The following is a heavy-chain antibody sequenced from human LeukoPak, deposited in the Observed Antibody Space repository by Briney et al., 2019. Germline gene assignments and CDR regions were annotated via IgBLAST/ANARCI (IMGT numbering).Heavy chain of an antibody. CDR3: AKVGASRITFGGVIPELFDY. CDR1: RYSLTELS. J-gene: IGHJ4*02. Sequence: ASVKVSCKVSRYSLTELSMHWVRQTLGKGLEWMGAFDPGDAETIYAQKFQGRVTLTEDTSTDTAYMELTSLRAEDTAVYYCAKVGASRITFGGVIPELFDYWGQGTLVTVSS. CDR2: FDPGDAET. D-gene: IGHD3-16*01. V-gene: IGHV1-24*01.